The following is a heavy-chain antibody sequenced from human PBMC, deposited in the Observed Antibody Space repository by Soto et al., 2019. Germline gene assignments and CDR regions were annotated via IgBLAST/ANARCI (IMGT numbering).Heavy chain of an antibody. CDR2: INHSGST. V-gene: IGHV4-34*01. J-gene: IGHJ6*02. CDR3: SSSGVYGDYGPFFYYYYCMDF. Sequence: SETLSLTCAVYGGSFSGYYWSWIRQPPGKGLEWIGEINHSGSTNYNPSLKSRVTISVDTSKNQFSLKLSSVTAADTAVYYCSSSGVYGDYGPFFYYYYCMDFWGQGTPVTVSS. CDR1: GGSFSGYY. D-gene: IGHD4-17*01.